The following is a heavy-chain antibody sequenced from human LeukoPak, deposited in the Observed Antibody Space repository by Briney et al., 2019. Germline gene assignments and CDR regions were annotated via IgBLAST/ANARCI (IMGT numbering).Heavy chain of an antibody. CDR1: GYRFSSYW. CDR2: INPGDSDT. V-gene: IGHV5-51*01. D-gene: IGHD3-10*01. Sequence: GESLKISCKGSGYRFSSYWLAWVRQVPGKGLEWMGIINPGDSDTRYSPSFQGQVSISADKSIRTAFLQWSSLKASDTAMYYCGRLYGSGSFYHHFDKWGQGTLVTVSS. CDR3: GRLYGSGSFYHHFDK. J-gene: IGHJ4*02.